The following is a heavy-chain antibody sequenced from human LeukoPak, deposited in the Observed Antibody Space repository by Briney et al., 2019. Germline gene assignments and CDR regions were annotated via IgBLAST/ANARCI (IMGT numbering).Heavy chain of an antibody. J-gene: IGHJ4*02. CDR2: IYYIGGT. D-gene: IGHD3/OR15-3a*01. CDR1: GDSIRSYY. V-gene: IGHV4-59*01. CDR3: ARGGTGYPPKPCLTFDT. Sequence: SETLSLTCTVAGDSIRSYYWSWIRQPPGKGLEWIGNIYYIGGTNYNPSLKSRVTILIDTSKNQFSLKLSSVTAADTAVYYCARGGTGYPPKPCLTFDTWGQGPLVTVSS.